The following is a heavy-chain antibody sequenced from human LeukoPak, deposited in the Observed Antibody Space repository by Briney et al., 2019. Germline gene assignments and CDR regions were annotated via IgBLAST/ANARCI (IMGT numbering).Heavy chain of an antibody. CDR3: AREGAFGYSSPMDI. V-gene: IGHV4-38-2*02. Sequence: PSETLSLTCTVSGYSISSGYYWGWIRQPPGKGLEWIGRIYTSGSTNYNPSLKSRVTMSVDTSKNQFSLKLSSVTAADTAVYYCAREGAFGYSSPMDIWGQGTMVTVPS. J-gene: IGHJ3*02. CDR2: IYTSGST. D-gene: IGHD6-13*01. CDR1: GYSISSGYY.